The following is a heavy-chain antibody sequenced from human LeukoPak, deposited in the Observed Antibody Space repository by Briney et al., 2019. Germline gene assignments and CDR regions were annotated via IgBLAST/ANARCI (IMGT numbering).Heavy chain of an antibody. D-gene: IGHD5-18*01. Sequence: GGSLRLSCAASGFTFSSYAMHWVRQAPGKGLEWVAVISYDGSNKYYADSVKGRFTISRDNSKNTLYLQMNSLRAEDTAVYYCARGGWIQLWLPTADWGQGTLVTVSS. J-gene: IGHJ4*02. CDR1: GFTFSSYA. CDR3: ARGGWIQLWLPTAD. CDR2: ISYDGSNK. V-gene: IGHV3-30-3*01.